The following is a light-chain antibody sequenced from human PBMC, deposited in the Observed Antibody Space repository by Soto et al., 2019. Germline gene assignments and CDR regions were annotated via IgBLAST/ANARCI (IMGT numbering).Light chain of an antibody. Sequence: LTQPASVSGSPGQSITISCTGTSSDVGGYNYVSWYQQHPGKAPKLMIYDVSNRPSGVSNRFSGSKSGNTASLTISGLQAEDEADYYCSSYTSSSTYVFGTGTKVTV. CDR3: SSYTSSSTYV. CDR1: SSDVGGYNY. CDR2: DVS. V-gene: IGLV2-14*01. J-gene: IGLJ1*01.